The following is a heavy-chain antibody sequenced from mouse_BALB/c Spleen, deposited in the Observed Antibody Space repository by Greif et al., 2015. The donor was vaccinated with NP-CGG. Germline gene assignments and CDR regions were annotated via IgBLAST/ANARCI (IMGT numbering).Heavy chain of an antibody. J-gene: IGHJ2*01. CDR3: ARERSMITYYFDY. CDR1: GFSLTSYG. V-gene: IGHV2-9*02. D-gene: IGHD2-4*01. Sequence: VQLQQSGPGLVAPSQSLSITCTVSGFSLTSYGVHWVRQPPGKGLEWLGVIWAGGSTNYNSALMSRLSISKDNSKSQVFLKMNSLQTDDTAMYYCARERSMITYYFDYWRQGTTLTVSS. CDR2: IWAGGST.